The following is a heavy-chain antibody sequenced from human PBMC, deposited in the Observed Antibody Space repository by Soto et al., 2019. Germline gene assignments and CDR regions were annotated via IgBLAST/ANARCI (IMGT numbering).Heavy chain of an antibody. CDR3: VKDVVSRHYDFTNFDS. J-gene: IGHJ4*02. CDR2: IDWNRATV. D-gene: IGHD3-3*01. CDR1: GFFFDDYA. Sequence: SLRLSWLASGFFFDDYAIHWVRQVAGKGLEWVSGIDWNRATVGYADSVKGRFNLSRDNARNAVVLQMNSLRPEDTAVYYCVKDVVSRHYDFTNFDSWGQGTLVTVSS. V-gene: IGHV3-9*01.